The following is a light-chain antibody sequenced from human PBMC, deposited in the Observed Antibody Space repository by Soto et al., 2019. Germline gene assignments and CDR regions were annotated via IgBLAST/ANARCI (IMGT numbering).Light chain of an antibody. CDR2: GAS. CDR1: QSVSSSY. J-gene: IGKJ5*01. V-gene: IGKV3-20*01. Sequence: EIVLTQSPGTLSLSPGERATLSCRASQSVSSSYLAWYQQKPGQAPRLLIYGASSRATGIPDRFSGSGSGTDFTLTINRLEPEDFAVYYCQQYGSSITFGQATRLEIK. CDR3: QQYGSSIT.